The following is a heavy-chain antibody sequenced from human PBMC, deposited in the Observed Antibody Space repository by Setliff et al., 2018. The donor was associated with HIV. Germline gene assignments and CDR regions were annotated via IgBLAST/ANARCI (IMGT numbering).Heavy chain of an antibody. Sequence: SETLSLTCTVSGGSISSYFWSWVRQPPGKGLEWIWEINHSGSVNYNPSLKSRVTISVDKSKTQFSLKLSSVTAADTAVYYYARIPTNITPNGFDIWGQGTMVTVSS. CDR3: ARIPTNITPNGFDI. J-gene: IGHJ3*02. D-gene: IGHD1-1*01. CDR2: INHSGSV. CDR1: GGSISSYF. V-gene: IGHV4-59*08.